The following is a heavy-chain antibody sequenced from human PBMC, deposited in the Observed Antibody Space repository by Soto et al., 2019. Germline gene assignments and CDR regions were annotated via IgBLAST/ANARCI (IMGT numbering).Heavy chain of an antibody. V-gene: IGHV1-69*13. CDR2: IIPLYGTT. J-gene: IGHJ5*02. Sequence: SXKVSFKATEGTXNSFGIRLVRQVPGQGLEWMGSIIPLYGTTNYAQRFRDRVAFIADESTNMIYMELMSLRYDDTAIYYCARDIPTYYDSSFDWSDPWGQGVLGTVSS. CDR3: ARDIPTYYDSSFDWSDP. CDR1: EGTXNSFG. D-gene: IGHD3-16*01.